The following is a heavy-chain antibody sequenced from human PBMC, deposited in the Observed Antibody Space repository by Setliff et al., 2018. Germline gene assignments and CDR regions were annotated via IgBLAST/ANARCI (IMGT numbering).Heavy chain of an antibody. J-gene: IGHJ4*02. D-gene: IGHD1-7*01. CDR3: TRSRGTTVYDY. CDR2: ISSSSSYI. Sequence: GGSLRLSCAASGFTFSNYWMGWVRQAPGRGLEWVSSISSSSSYIYYADSVKGRFTISRDNAKNSLYLQMDSLRADDTAVYYCTRSRGTTVYDYWGQGTLVTVSS. V-gene: IGHV3-21*04. CDR1: GFTFSNYW.